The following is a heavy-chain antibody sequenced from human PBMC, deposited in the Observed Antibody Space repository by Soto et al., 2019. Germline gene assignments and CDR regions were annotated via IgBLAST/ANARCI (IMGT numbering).Heavy chain of an antibody. V-gene: IGHV1-69*12. CDR1: GGTFSSYA. CDR3: AAPYGSGSYYNGFAY. CDR2: IIPISGTA. Sequence: QVQLVQSGAEVKKPGSSVKVSCKASGGTFSSYAISWVRQAHGQGLEWMGGIIPISGTANYAQKFQGRVTITADESTSTAYMDLSSLRSADPAVYSCAAPYGSGSYYNGFAYWGQGTLVTVSS. J-gene: IGHJ4*02. D-gene: IGHD3-10*01.